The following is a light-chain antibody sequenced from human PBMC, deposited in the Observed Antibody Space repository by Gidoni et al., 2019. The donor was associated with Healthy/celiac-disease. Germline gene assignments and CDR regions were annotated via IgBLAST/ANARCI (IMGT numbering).Light chain of an antibody. J-gene: IGKJ1*01. CDR3: QQYNSYSPT. V-gene: IGKV1-5*03. CDR2: KAS. CDR1: QSISSW. Sequence: DIQMTQSPSTLSASVGDRVTITCRASQSISSWLAWYQQKPGKAPKLLIYKASSLESGVPSRFRGSGPWTEFTLTISSLQPDDFATYYCQQYNSYSPTCGQGTKVEIK.